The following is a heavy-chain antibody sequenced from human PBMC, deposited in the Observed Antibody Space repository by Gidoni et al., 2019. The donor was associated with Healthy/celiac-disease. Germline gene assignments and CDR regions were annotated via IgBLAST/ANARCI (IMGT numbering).Heavy chain of an antibody. Sequence: QVQLVESGGGVVQPGRSLRLSCAASGFPFSSYGMHWVRQAPGKGLEWVAVISYDGSNKYYADSVKGRFTISRDNSKNTLYLQMNSRRAEDTAVYYCAKGDVDIVATIHWVYFDYWGQGTLVTVSS. CDR2: ISYDGSNK. D-gene: IGHD5-12*01. V-gene: IGHV3-30*18. J-gene: IGHJ4*02. CDR3: AKGDVDIVATIHWVYFDY. CDR1: GFPFSSYG.